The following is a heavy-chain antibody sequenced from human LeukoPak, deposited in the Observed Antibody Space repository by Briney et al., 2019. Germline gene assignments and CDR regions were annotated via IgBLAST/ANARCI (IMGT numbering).Heavy chain of an antibody. Sequence: GASVKVSCKASGYTFTGYYMHWVRQAPGQGREWMGWINPNSGGTNYAQKFQGRVTMTRDTSIGTAYMELSRLRSDDTAVYYCARDWGPDYYGSGAGGGWFDPWGQGTLVTVSS. CDR2: INPNSGGT. D-gene: IGHD3-10*01. CDR1: GYTFTGYY. J-gene: IGHJ5*02. CDR3: ARDWGPDYYGSGAGGGWFDP. V-gene: IGHV1-2*02.